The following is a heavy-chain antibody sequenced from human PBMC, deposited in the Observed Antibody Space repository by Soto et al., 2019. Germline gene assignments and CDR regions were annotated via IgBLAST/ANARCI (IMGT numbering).Heavy chain of an antibody. J-gene: IGHJ4*02. D-gene: IGHD3-22*01. CDR2: IWYDGSNK. CDR3: AREYYDSSGYYYFGFGY. Sequence: GGSLRLSCAASGFTFSSYCMHWVRQAPGKGLEWVAVIWYDGSNKYYADSVKGRFTISRDNSKNTLYLQMNSLRAEDTAVYYCAREYYDSSGYYYFGFGYWGQGTLVTVSS. CDR1: GFTFSSYC. V-gene: IGHV3-33*01.